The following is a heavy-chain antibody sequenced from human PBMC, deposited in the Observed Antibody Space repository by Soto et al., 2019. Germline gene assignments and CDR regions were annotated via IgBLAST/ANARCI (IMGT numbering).Heavy chain of an antibody. CDR3: AGMPYTSGLRFDP. CDR1: GGSISSGGYY. V-gene: IGHV4-31*03. CDR2: IYHSGST. J-gene: IGHJ5*02. D-gene: IGHD6-19*01. Sequence: SSEALSLTCTVSGGSISSGGYYWSWIRQHPGKGLEWIGYIYHSGSTSYNPSLTSRVSISLDRSKNQCSLKLKSVTAADTAVYFCAGMPYTSGLRFDPWGPGTLVTVS.